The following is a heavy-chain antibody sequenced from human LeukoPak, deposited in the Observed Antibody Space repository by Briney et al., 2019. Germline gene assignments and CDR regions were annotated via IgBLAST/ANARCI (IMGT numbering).Heavy chain of an antibody. V-gene: IGHV4-59*08. D-gene: IGHD6-19*01. Sequence: SETLSLTCTVSGGSISDYYWSWIRRPPGKGLEWIGYTHYSGSTNYNPSLKSRVTISVDTSKNQFSLKLSSVTAADTAVYYCASESVALAGIDYWGQGTLVTVSS. J-gene: IGHJ4*02. CDR1: GGSISDYY. CDR3: ASESVALAGIDY. CDR2: THYSGST.